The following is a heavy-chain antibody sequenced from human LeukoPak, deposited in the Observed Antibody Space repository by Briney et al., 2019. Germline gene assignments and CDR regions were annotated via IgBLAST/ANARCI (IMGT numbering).Heavy chain of an antibody. V-gene: IGHV1-2*02. CDR3: ARDPSSTTMVNPGGAFGY. CDR1: GYTFTVNY. J-gene: IGHJ4*02. Sequence: ASVRVSCKASGYTFTVNYMHWVRQAPGQGREWMGWINPNSGGTKYVQKFQGRITMTRDTSISTTYMELSSLRSDDTAVYYCARDPSSTTMVNPGGAFGYWGQGTLVTVSS. CDR2: INPNSGGT. D-gene: IGHD4-23*01.